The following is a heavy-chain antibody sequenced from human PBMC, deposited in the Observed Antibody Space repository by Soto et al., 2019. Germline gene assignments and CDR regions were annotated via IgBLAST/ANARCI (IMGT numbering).Heavy chain of an antibody. V-gene: IGHV1-69*13. Sequence: GSSVKVSCKASGGTFSSYAISWVRQAPGQGLEWMGAIIPIFGTANYAQKFQGRFTITGVECTRTAYVELSSLRSEDTAVYYRARGVDIVDTIPSGMNVWGEGITVTVSS. J-gene: IGHJ6*04. CDR3: ARGVDIVDTIPSGMNV. CDR2: IIPIFGTA. D-gene: IGHD5-12*01. CDR1: GGTFSSYA.